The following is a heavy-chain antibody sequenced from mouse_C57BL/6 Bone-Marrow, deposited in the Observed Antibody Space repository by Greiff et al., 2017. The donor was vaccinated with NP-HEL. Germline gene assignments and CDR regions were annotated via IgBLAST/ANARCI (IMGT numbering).Heavy chain of an antibody. CDR2: ISYDGSN. D-gene: IGHD1-1*02. CDR1: GYSITSGYY. V-gene: IGHV3-6*01. J-gene: IGHJ2*01. Sequence: EESGPGLVKPSQSLSLTCSVTGYSITSGYYWNWIRQFPGNKLEWMGYISYDGSNNYNPSLKNRISITRDTSKNQFFLKLNSVTTEDTATYYCARDRVARLDYWGQGTTLTVSS. CDR3: ARDRVARLDY.